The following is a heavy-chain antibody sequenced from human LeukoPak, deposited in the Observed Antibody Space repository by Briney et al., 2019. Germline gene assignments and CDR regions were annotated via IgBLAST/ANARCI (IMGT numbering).Heavy chain of an antibody. V-gene: IGHV4-39*01. D-gene: IGHD1-26*01. CDR2: IYYSGST. J-gene: IGHJ4*02. Sequence: PSETLSLTCTVSGGSISSSSYYWGWIRQPPGEGLEWIGSIYYSGSTYYNPSLKSRVTISVDTSKNQFSLKLSSVTAADTAVYYCASSSITYSGSYWFDYWGQGTLVTISS. CDR1: GGSISSSSYY. CDR3: ASSSITYSGSYWFDY.